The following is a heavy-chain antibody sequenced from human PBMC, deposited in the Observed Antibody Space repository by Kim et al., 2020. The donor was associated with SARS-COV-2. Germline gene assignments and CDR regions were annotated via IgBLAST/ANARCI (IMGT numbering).Heavy chain of an antibody. CDR3: ATGQTIVVVPAAIRSYYYYYGMDV. CDR1: GYTLTELS. V-gene: IGHV1-24*01. J-gene: IGHJ6*02. Sequence: ASVKVSCKVSGYTLTELSMHWVRQAPGKGLEWMGGFDPEDGETIYAQKFQGRVTMTEDTSTDTAYMELSSLRSEDTAVYYCATGQTIVVVPAAIRSYYYYYGMDVWGQVTTVTVSS. D-gene: IGHD2-2*01. CDR2: FDPEDGET.